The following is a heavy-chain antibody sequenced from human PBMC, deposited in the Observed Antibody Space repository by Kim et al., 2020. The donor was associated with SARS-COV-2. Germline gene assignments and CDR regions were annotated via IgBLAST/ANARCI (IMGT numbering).Heavy chain of an antibody. CDR1: GGSISSSSYY. Sequence: SETLSLTCTVSGGSISSSSYYWGWIRQPPGKGLEWIGSIYYSGSTYYNPSLKSRVTISVDTSKNQFSLKLSSVTAADTAVYYCASSYYDSSGYYYVEYNWFDPWGQGTLVTVSS. V-gene: IGHV4-39*01. CDR2: IYYSGST. CDR3: ASSYYDSSGYYYVEYNWFDP. D-gene: IGHD3-22*01. J-gene: IGHJ5*02.